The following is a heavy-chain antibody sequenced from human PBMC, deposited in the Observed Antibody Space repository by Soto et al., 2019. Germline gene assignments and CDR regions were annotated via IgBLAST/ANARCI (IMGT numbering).Heavy chain of an antibody. CDR1: GGSFSDYY. J-gene: IGHJ4*01. CDR3: ARFNVMVVAASPFDY. Sequence: PSETLSVTCSVYGGSFSDYYWNWIRQPPVKGLEWIGEINHSGSTNYNPSLKSRVTISVDTSKNHFSLKLSSVTAADTAVYYCARFNVMVVAASPFDYRGQSTRVIVS. CDR2: INHSGST. V-gene: IGHV4-34*01. D-gene: IGHD2-15*01.